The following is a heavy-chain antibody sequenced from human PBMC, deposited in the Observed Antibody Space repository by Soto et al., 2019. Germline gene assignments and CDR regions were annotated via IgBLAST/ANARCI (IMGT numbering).Heavy chain of an antibody. CDR1: GFTFSSYW. Sequence: PGGSLRLSCAASGFTFSSYWMHWVRQAPGKGLVWVSCINSVVCITNYADSVKGRFTISRDNAKNTLYLKMNSLRAEDTAVYYCARGGSLNWYFDLWGRGTLVTVSS. J-gene: IGHJ2*01. D-gene: IGHD1-26*01. CDR2: INSVVCIT. CDR3: ARGGSLNWYFDL. V-gene: IGHV3-74*01.